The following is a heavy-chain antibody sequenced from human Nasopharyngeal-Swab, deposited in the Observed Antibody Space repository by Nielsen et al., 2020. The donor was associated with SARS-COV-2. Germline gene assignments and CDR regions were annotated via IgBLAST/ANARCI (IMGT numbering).Heavy chain of an antibody. D-gene: IGHD4-17*01. CDR2: ISAYNGNT. V-gene: IGHV1-18*01. CDR1: GYAFTSYG. CDR3: ARDRGWRYGDYRSDY. Sequence: ASVKVSCKASGYAFTSYGISWVRQAPGQGLEWMGWISAYNGNTNYAQKLQGRVTMTTDTSTSTAYMELRSLRSDDTAVYYCARDRGWRYGDYRSDYWGQGTLVTVSS. J-gene: IGHJ4*02.